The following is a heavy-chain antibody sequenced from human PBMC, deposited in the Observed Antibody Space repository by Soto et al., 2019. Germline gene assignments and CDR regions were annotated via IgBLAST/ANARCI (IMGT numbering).Heavy chain of an antibody. CDR3: TRLIAVAGLDAFDI. J-gene: IGHJ3*02. Sequence: SETLSLTXTVSGGSVSSRTYYWSWIRQHPGKGLEWIGYIYYSGSTYYNPSLKSRVTISVDTSKNQFSLKLSSVTAADTAVYYCTRLIAVAGLDAFDIWGQGTMVTVSS. CDR1: GGSVSSRTYY. D-gene: IGHD6-19*01. CDR2: IYYSGST. V-gene: IGHV4-31*02.